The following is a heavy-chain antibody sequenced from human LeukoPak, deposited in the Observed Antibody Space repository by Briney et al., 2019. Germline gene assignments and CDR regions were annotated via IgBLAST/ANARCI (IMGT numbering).Heavy chain of an antibody. CDR2: IKQDGSEE. CDR1: GFTFSSYW. V-gene: IGHV3-7*01. Sequence: PGGSLRLSCAASGFTFSSYWLSWVRQAPGKGLEWVANIKQDGSEEYYVDSVKGRFTISGDNAKNSLYLQMNSLRAEDSAVYYCARDCYFGSGSYNWFDPWGQGTLVTVSS. J-gene: IGHJ5*02. CDR3: ARDCYFGSGSYNWFDP. D-gene: IGHD3-10*01.